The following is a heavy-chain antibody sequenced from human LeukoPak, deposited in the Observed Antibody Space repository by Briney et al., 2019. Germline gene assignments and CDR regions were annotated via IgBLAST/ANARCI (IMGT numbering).Heavy chain of an antibody. CDR1: GYAFTANG. CDR3: ARGRAIQLIDY. V-gene: IGHV1-8*03. D-gene: IGHD5-18*01. Sequence: ASVKVSCKTSGYAFTANGITWVRQATGQGLEWMGWMNPNSGNTGYAQKFQGRVTITRNTSISTAYMELSSLRSEDTAVYYCARGRAIQLIDYWGQGTLVTVSS. J-gene: IGHJ4*02. CDR2: MNPNSGNT.